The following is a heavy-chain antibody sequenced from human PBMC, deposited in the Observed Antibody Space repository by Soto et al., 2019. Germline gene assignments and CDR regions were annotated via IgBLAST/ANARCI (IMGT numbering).Heavy chain of an antibody. CDR1: GYTFTSYD. Sequence: QVQLVQSGAEVKKPGASVKVSCKASGYTFTSYDINWVRQATGQGLEWMGGMNPYSGNTGYAQKFQGRVTMTRNTSISTAYMELSSLRSEDTAVYYCARGPGSWYYYYMDVWGKGTTVTVSS. CDR2: MNPYSGNT. J-gene: IGHJ6*03. D-gene: IGHD6-13*01. V-gene: IGHV1-8*01. CDR3: ARGPGSWYYYYMDV.